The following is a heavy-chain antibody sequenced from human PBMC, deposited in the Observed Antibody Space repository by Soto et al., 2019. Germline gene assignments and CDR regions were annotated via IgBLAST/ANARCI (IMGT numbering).Heavy chain of an antibody. CDR3: ARDVGGNDY. CDR1: GYTFTSYG. J-gene: IGHJ4*02. CDR2: ISTYNGNT. D-gene: IGHD2-15*01. Sequence: ASAKVSCKASGYTFTSYGISWVRQAPGQGLEWMGWISTYNGNTKYTQKLQGRVTMTRDTSTSTAYMELSSLRSEDTAVYYCARDVGGNDYWGQGTLVTVPQ. V-gene: IGHV1-18*01.